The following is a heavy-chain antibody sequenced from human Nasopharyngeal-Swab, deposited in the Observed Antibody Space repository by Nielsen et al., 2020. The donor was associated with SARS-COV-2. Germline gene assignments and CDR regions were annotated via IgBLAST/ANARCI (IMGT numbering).Heavy chain of an antibody. CDR1: GFTFSSYS. V-gene: IGHV3-21*01. Sequence: GGSLRLSCAASGFTFSSYSMNWVRQAPGKGLEWVSSISSSSSYIYYADSVKGRFTISRDNAKNSLYLQMNSLRAEDTAVYYCARGLMGATGPDAFDIWGQGTMVTVSS. D-gene: IGHD1-26*01. CDR2: ISSSSSYI. J-gene: IGHJ3*02. CDR3: ARGLMGATGPDAFDI.